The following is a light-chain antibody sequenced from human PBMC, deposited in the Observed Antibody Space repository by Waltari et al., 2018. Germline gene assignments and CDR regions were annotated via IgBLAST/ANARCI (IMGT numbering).Light chain of an antibody. CDR1: QNSNIW. CDR2: KAS. V-gene: IGKV1-5*03. J-gene: IGKJ1*01. CDR3: QQYGSFPAT. Sequence: DIQVTQSPSPLSASVGDTVTLSCRASQNSNIWMTWYQQKPGRAPKVVIYKASSLESGVPSRFSGSGSGTDFTLTISSLQPDDFAIYFCQQYGSFPATFGQGTRVDMK.